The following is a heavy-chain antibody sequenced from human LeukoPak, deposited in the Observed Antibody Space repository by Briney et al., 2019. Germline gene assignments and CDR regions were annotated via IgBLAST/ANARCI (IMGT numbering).Heavy chain of an antibody. CDR3: ASPLGDNAFDI. D-gene: IGHD5-24*01. CDR2: IWYDGSNK. V-gene: IGHV3-33*08. CDR1: GFTFSDHY. Sequence: GGSLRLSCAASGFTFSDHYMSWIRQAPGKGLEWVAVIWYDGSNKYYADSVKGRFTISRDNSKNTLYLQMNSLRAEDTAVYYCASPLGDNAFDIWGQGTMVTVSS. J-gene: IGHJ3*02.